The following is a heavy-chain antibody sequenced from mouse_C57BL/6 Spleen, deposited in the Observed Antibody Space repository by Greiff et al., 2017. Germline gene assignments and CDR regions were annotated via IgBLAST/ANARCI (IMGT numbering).Heavy chain of an antibody. D-gene: IGHD1-1*01. CDR1: GFSLTSYG. CDR2: ILSGGST. CDR3: ARRDYGSGYDAMDY. Sequence: VKLVESGPGLVQPSQSLSITCTVSGFSLTSYGVHWVRQSPGKGLEWLGVILSGGSTDYNADFISRLSISKDNSKSQVFFKMNSLQTDDTAVYYCARRDYGSGYDAMDYWGQGTSVTVSS. V-gene: IGHV2-2*01. J-gene: IGHJ4*01.